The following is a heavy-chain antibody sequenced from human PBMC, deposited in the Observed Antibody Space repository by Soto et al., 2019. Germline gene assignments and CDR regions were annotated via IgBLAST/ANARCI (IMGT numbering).Heavy chain of an antibody. CDR1: GYTFTNFG. CDR3: ARVLPGVEAWFDP. Sequence: QVQLVQSGAEVKKPGASVKVSCRASGYTFTNFGVTWVRRAPGQGLEWLGWISAYTDNPNYAQKFQGRVTMTIDTSTSTAYMVLRSLTSDDTAAYYCARVLPGVEAWFDPWGQGTLVTVSS. J-gene: IGHJ5*02. CDR2: ISAYTDNP. D-gene: IGHD1-26*01. V-gene: IGHV1-18*01.